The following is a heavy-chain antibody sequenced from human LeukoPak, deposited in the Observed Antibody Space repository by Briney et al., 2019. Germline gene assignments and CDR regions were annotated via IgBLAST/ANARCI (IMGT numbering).Heavy chain of an antibody. J-gene: IGHJ4*02. Sequence: SSETLSLTRTVSGYSISSGYLWGWIRQPPGKGLEWIGSTYHGGTTYSNPSLKSRVIISEDTSKNQFSLKLSSVTAADTAVYYCARGSGDWTYYFDYWGQGTLVTVSS. CDR3: ARGSGDWTYYFDY. D-gene: IGHD2-21*02. CDR1: GYSISSGYL. V-gene: IGHV4-38-2*02. CDR2: TYHGGTT.